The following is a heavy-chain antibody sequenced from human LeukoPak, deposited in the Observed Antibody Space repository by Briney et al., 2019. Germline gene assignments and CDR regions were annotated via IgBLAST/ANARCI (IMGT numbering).Heavy chain of an antibody. D-gene: IGHD2-21*02. V-gene: IGHV3-23*01. CDR1: RCTCTRYV. J-gene: IGHJ4*02. CDR3: VRRTASDF. CDR2: VGGGGDYT. Sequence: QPGGYLRRSCTASRCTCTRYVMSVVRQAPGKGLAWVAAVGGGGDYTYYSDSVKGRFTISRDNSENTVYLQMKSLRAEDTAVYYCVRRTASDFWGRGALVTVSS.